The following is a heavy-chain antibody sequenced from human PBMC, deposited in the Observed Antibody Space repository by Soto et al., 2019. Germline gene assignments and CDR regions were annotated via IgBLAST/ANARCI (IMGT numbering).Heavy chain of an antibody. J-gene: IGHJ4*02. CDR1: GFTFSTYA. V-gene: IGHV3-30-3*01. CDR3: ARGAFLYSRGAYYDH. Sequence: QVRLVESGGGAVQPGDSLRLSCDASGFTFSTYALHWVRQAPGKGLEWVAFISYTGANQYYADSVKGRFTVSRDNSKNIASLQMTSLKPEDSAVYYCARGAFLYSRGAYYDHWGQGTLGTVSS. CDR2: ISYTGANQ. D-gene: IGHD4-4*01.